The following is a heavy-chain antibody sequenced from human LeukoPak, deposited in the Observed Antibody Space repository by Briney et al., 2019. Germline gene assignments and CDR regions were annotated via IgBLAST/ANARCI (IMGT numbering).Heavy chain of an antibody. CDR2: IKQDGSAE. Sequence: GGSLRLSCAVSGFTISNYWMSWVRQAPGKGLKWVATIKQDGSAEFYVDSVKGRFTISRDSAKNSLYLQMNSLRDDDTAVYYCARDLFDYWGQGTLVTVSS. CDR3: ARDLFDY. CDR1: GFTISNYW. V-gene: IGHV3-7*01. J-gene: IGHJ4*02.